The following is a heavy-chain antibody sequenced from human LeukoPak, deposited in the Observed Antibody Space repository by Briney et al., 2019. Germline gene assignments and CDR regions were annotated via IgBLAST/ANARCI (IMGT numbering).Heavy chain of an antibody. CDR3: ARSHRFCADGVCSDY. Sequence: ASVKVSCKASGYTLTDYFIHCVRQAPGQGLEWVGILNPRDGGTYFAPNFQGRVTLTSDTSTSTVYMELTSLRSEDTALYYCARSHRFCADGVCSDYWGQGTLVTVSS. CDR2: LNPRDGGT. CDR1: GYTLTDYF. D-gene: IGHD2-8*02. V-gene: IGHV1-46*01. J-gene: IGHJ4*02.